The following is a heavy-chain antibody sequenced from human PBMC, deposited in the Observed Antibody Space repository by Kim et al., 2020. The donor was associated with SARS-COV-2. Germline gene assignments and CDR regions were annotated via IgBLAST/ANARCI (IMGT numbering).Heavy chain of an antibody. J-gene: IGHJ6*02. CDR2: ISSSSSTI. V-gene: IGHV3-48*04. Sequence: GGSLRLSCAASGFTFSSYSMNWVRQAPEKGLEWVSYISSSSSTIYYADSVKGRFTISRDNAKNSLYLQMNSLRAEDTAVYYCARGERGFYYYYYGMDVWGQGTTVTVSS. CDR3: ARGERGFYYYYYGMDV. CDR1: GFTFSSYS.